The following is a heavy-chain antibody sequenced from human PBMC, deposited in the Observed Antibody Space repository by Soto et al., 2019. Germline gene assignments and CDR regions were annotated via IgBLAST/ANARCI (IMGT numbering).Heavy chain of an antibody. D-gene: IGHD4-17*01. CDR3: AKGDYYGDYSDYFDY. V-gene: IGHV3-23*01. CDR2: ISGSGGST. Sequence: GGSLRLSCAASGFTFSSYAMSWVRQAPGKGLEWVSAISGSGGSTYYADSVKGRFTISRDNSKNTLYLQMNSLRAEDTAVYYCAKGDYYGDYSDYFDYWGQGTLVTVSS. CDR1: GFTFSSYA. J-gene: IGHJ4*02.